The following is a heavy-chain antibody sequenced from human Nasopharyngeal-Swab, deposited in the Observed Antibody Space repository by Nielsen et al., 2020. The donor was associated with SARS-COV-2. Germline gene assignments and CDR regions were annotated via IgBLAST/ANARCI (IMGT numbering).Heavy chain of an antibody. D-gene: IGHD3-16*01. CDR2: IIPIFGTA. CDR3: ERERGREGEGGYYYYYMDV. Sequence: SVKVSCKASGGTFSSYAISWVRQAPGQGLEWMGGIIPIFGTANYAQKFQGRVTITADESTSTAYMELSSLRSEDTAVYYCERERGREGEGGYYYYYMDVWGKGTTVTVSS. V-gene: IGHV1-69*13. CDR1: GGTFSSYA. J-gene: IGHJ6*03.